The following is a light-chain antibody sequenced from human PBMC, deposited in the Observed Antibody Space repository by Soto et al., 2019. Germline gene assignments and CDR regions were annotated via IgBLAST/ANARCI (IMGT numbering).Light chain of an antibody. CDR1: SSDGGDYTD. CDR3: CSYTTSNTV. Sequence: QSALTQPASVSGSPGQSITISCTGTSSDGGDYTDVSWYQQHPGKAPKLMIYEVTYRPSGVSDRVSGSKSGNTASLTISGLQAEDEADYYCCSYTTSNTVFGTGTKLTVL. CDR2: EVT. J-gene: IGLJ1*01. V-gene: IGLV2-14*01.